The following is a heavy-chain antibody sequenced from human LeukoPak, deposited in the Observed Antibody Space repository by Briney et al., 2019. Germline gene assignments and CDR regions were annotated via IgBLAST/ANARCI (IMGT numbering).Heavy chain of an antibody. Sequence: GGSLRLSCAASGSTFSSYSMNWVRQAPGKGLEWVSSISSGSSYIYYADSVKGRFTISRDNAKNSLYLQMNNLRAEDTAVYYCARELSDWGQGTLVTVSS. J-gene: IGHJ4*02. CDR3: ARELSD. V-gene: IGHV3-21*01. CDR2: ISSGSSYI. CDR1: GSTFSSYS. D-gene: IGHD3-10*01.